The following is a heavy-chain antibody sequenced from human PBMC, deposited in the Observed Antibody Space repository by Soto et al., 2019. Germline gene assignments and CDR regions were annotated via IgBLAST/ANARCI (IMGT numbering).Heavy chain of an antibody. J-gene: IGHJ6*03. CDR1: GGSISSYY. V-gene: IGHV4-59*01. D-gene: IGHD6-13*01. CDR2: IYYSGST. Sequence: SETLSLTCTVSGGSISSYYWSWIRQPPGKGLEWIGYIYYSGSTNYNPSLKSRVTISVDTSKNQFSLKLSSVTAADTAVHYCARGAAAYYYYYMDVWGKGTTVTVSS. CDR3: ARGAAAYYYYYMDV.